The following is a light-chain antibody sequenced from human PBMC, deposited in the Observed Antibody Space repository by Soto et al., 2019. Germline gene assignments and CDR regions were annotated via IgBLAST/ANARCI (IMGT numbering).Light chain of an antibody. Sequence: QSALTQPASVSGSPGQSVTISCTGTSSDVGAYKYVSWYQQHPGKAPKLMIYEVSNRPSGVSNCFSGSKSGNTASLTISGLQADDEADYYCNSYAGDIIRFAFGTGTKVTVL. CDR3: NSYAGDIIRFA. CDR2: EVS. CDR1: SSDVGAYKY. J-gene: IGLJ1*01. V-gene: IGLV2-14*01.